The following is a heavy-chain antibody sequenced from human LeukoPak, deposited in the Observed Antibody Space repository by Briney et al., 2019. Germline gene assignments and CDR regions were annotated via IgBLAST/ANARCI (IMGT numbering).Heavy chain of an antibody. CDR3: ARSRGIVGAAFDY. D-gene: IGHD1-26*01. J-gene: IGHJ4*02. V-gene: IGHV3-30-3*01. CDR2: ISYDGSNK. CDR1: GFTFSSYA. Sequence: GGSLRLSCAASGFTFSSYAMHWVRQAPGKGLEWVAVISYDGSNKYYADSVKGRFTISRDSSKNTLYLQMNSLRAEDTAVYYCARSRGIVGAAFDYWGQGTLVTVSS.